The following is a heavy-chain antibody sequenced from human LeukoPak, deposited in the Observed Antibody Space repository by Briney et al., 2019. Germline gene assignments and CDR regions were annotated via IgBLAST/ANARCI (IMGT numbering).Heavy chain of an antibody. CDR3: ARGAGGTGSGLLDY. Sequence: ASVKVSCTASGYTFSGYYIHWVRQAPGQGLEWMGWSNPSSGGTYYAQKFQGRVTMTRDTSISTDSMELSRLRSDDTAVYYCARGAGGTGSGLLDYWGQGTQVTVSS. D-gene: IGHD3/OR15-3a*01. J-gene: IGHJ4*02. CDR2: SNPSSGGT. CDR1: GYTFSGYY. V-gene: IGHV1-2*02.